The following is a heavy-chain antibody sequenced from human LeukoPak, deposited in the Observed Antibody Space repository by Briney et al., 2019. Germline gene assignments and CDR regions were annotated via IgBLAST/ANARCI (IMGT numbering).Heavy chain of an antibody. J-gene: IGHJ4*02. D-gene: IGHD3-22*01. V-gene: IGHV3-9*01. CDR1: GFTFDDYA. CDR2: ITWNSGSI. CDR3: AKGIAEVSDY. Sequence: PGRSLRLSCAASGFTFDDYAMHWVRQAPGKGLEWVSGITWNSGSIGYADSVKGRFTISRDNAKNSLYLQMNSLRAEDTALYYCAKGIAEVSDYWGQGTLVTVSS.